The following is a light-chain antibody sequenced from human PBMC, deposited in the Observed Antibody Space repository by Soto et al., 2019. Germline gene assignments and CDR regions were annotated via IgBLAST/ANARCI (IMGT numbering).Light chain of an antibody. CDR1: SSNIGNNY. CDR3: GTWDSSLSAGGV. V-gene: IGLV1-51*02. Sequence: QSVLTQPPSVSAAPGQKVTISCSGSSSNIGNNYVSWYQQLPGTAPKLLIYENNKRPSGIPDRFSGSKSGTSATLGITGRQTGDEADYYCGTWDSSLSAGGVFGTGTKLTVL. CDR2: ENN. J-gene: IGLJ1*01.